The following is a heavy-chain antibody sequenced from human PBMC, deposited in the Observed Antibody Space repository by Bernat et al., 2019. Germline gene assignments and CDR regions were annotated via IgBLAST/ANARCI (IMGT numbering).Heavy chain of an antibody. Sequence: EVQLLESGGGLVRPGGSLRLSCAASGFTFTSYAISWVRQAPGKGLEWVSAISGSGDRTYYAHSVKGRFTISRDNSKNTLYLQMNSLRAEDTAVYFCAKDRELVDHWGQGTLVTVSS. V-gene: IGHV3-23*01. J-gene: IGHJ4*02. CDR1: GFTFTSYA. CDR3: AKDRELVDH. D-gene: IGHD1-26*01. CDR2: ISGSGDRT.